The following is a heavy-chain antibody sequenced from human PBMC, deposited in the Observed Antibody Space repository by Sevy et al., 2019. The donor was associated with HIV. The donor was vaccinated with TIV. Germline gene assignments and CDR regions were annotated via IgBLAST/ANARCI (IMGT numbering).Heavy chain of an antibody. V-gene: IGHV3-15*01. CDR1: GFTFSNAW. CDR2: IKSKTDGGTT. CDR3: TTAYAVAGFDY. Sequence: GGSLRLPCVASGFTFSNAWMSWVRQAPGKGLEWVGRIKSKTDGGTTDYAAPVKGRFTISRDDSKNTLYLQMNSLKTEDTAVYYCTTAYAVAGFDYWGQGTLVTVSS. J-gene: IGHJ4*02. D-gene: IGHD6-19*01.